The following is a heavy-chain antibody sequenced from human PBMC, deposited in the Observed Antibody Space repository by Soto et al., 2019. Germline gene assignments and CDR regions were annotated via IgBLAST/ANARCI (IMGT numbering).Heavy chain of an antibody. CDR1: GFNFSSYA. CDR2: ISYDGSSK. D-gene: IGHD3-10*01. Sequence: GGSLRLSCAASGFNFSSYALHWVRQAPGKGLEWVAVISYDGSSKSYADSVKGRFTISRDNSKNTLYLQVNSLRAEDTSVYYCARDPKFGAPLDYWGQGTLVTVSS. J-gene: IGHJ4*02. CDR3: ARDPKFGAPLDY. V-gene: IGHV3-30-3*01.